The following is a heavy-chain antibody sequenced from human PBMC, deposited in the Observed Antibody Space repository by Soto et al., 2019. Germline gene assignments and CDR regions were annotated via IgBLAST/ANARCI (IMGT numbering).Heavy chain of an antibody. CDR1: GGSISPYY. V-gene: IGHV4-59*01. CDR2: IYYTEST. CDR3: ARDRGSNWGLNVAFDI. J-gene: IGHJ3*02. D-gene: IGHD7-27*01. Sequence: QVQLQESGPGLVKPSETLSLTCTVSGGSISPYYWNWIRQPPGKGLEWIGYIYYTESTNYSPSLKSRVTMSVDTSKNQFSLKLKSVTAADTAVYYCARDRGSNWGLNVAFDIWGQGTVVTVSA.